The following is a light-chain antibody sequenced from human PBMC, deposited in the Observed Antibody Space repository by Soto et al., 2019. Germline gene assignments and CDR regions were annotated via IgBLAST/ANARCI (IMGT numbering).Light chain of an antibody. Sequence: EIVLTQSPATLSLSPGDRATLSCRASQTVSSYLAWYQQKPGQAPRLLIYDASSRATGIPARFSGSGSGTDFTLTITSLEAEDFAVYYCQQRSDWPSTFGEGTKVEIK. CDR2: DAS. CDR1: QTVSSY. V-gene: IGKV3-11*01. J-gene: IGKJ4*01. CDR3: QQRSDWPST.